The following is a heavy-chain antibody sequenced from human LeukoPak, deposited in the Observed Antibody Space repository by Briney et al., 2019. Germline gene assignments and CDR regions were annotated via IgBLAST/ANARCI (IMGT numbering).Heavy chain of an antibody. CDR3: ARDLRSNSWYYFDY. J-gene: IGHJ4*02. D-gene: IGHD6-13*01. V-gene: IGHV1-2*02. CDR1: GYTFTGYY. Sequence: ASVKVSCKASGYTFTGYYMHWVRQAPGQGLEWMGWINPNSGGTNYAQKFQGRVTMTRDTSISTAYMELSRLRSDDTAVYYCARDLRSNSWYYFDYWGQGTLVTVSS. CDR2: INPNSGGT.